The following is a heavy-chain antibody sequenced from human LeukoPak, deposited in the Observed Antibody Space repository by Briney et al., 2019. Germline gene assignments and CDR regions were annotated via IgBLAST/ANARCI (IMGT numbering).Heavy chain of an antibody. CDR3: AGESNKVVRGVIITHAFDY. J-gene: IGHJ4*02. D-gene: IGHD3-10*01. CDR2: IYYSGST. CDR1: GGSISSGDYY. Sequence: SETLSLTCTVSGGSISSGDYYWSWIRQPPGKGLEWIGYIYYSGSTYYNPSLKSRVTISVDTSKNQFSLKLSSVTAADTAVYYCAGESNKVVRGVIITHAFDYWGQGTLVTVSS. V-gene: IGHV4-30-4*08.